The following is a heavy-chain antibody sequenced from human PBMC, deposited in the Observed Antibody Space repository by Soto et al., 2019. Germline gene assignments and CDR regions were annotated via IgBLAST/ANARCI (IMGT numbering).Heavy chain of an antibody. V-gene: IGHV3-21*01. CDR3: ARETPSYYYDSSGYYTPSPPY. J-gene: IGHJ4*02. D-gene: IGHD3-22*01. CDR1: GFTFSSYS. CDR2: ISSSSSYI. Sequence: GGSLRLSCAASGFTFSSYSMNWVRQAPGKGLKWVSSISSSSSYIYYADSVKGRFTISRDNAKNSLYLQMNSLRAEDTAVYYCARETPSYYYDSSGYYTPSPPYWGQGTLVTVSS.